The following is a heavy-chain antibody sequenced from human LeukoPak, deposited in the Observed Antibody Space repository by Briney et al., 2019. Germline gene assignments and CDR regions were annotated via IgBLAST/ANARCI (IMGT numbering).Heavy chain of an antibody. V-gene: IGHV4-31*03. CDR3: ARPPRVGDAFDI. J-gene: IGHJ3*02. D-gene: IGHD1-26*01. CDR1: GGSISSGGYY. Sequence: SETLSLTCTVSGGSISSGGYYWSWIRQHPGKGLEWIGYIYYSGSTYYNPSLKSRVTISVDTSKNQFSLKLSSVTAADTAVYYCARPPRVGDAFDIWGQGTMVTVSS. CDR2: IYYSGST.